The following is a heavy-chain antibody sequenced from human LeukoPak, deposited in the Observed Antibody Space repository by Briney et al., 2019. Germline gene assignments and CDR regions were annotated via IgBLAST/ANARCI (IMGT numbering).Heavy chain of an antibody. Sequence: KPSETLSLTCTVSGGSINSSSYYWGWIRQPPGKGLEWIGSIYYSGSTYYNPSLKSRVTISVDTSKNQFSLKLSSVTAADTAVYYCARVPRRAAVAGTRGYYFDYWGQGTLVTVSS. D-gene: IGHD6-19*01. V-gene: IGHV4-39*07. CDR1: GGSINSSSYY. CDR3: ARVPRRAAVAGTRGYYFDY. J-gene: IGHJ4*02. CDR2: IYYSGST.